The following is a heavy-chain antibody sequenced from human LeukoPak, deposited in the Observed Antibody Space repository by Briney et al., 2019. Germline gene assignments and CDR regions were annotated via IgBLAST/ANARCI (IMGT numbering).Heavy chain of an antibody. J-gene: IGHJ5*02. CDR1: GGSISISNYY. CDR3: ARTPSPGWFDP. CDR2: VYYSGST. V-gene: IGHV4-39*07. Sequence: PSETLSLTCTVSGGSISISNYYWGWVRQPPGKGLEWIANVYYSGSTYYNPSLMSRVTISINTSKNQFSLKVTSVTAADTAVYYCARTPSPGWFDPWGQGTLVTVSS.